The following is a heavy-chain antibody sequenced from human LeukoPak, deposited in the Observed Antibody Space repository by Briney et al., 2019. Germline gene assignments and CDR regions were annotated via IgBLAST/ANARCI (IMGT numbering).Heavy chain of an antibody. D-gene: IGHD2-21*01. V-gene: IGHV3-11*05. J-gene: IGHJ4*02. CDR1: GCTFGDFY. CDR3: VRGARVAPD. Sequence: SGGSLRLSCAASGCTFGDFYMSWIRQAPGKGLEWVSYISGSSGDANYVDSVRGRFTVSRDNAKNSLYLQMNSLRAEDTAVYYCVRGARVAPDWGQGTLVTVSS. CDR2: ISGSSGDA.